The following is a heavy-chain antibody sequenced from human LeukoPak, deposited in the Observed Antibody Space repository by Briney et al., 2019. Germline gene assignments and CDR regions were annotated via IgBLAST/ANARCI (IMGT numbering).Heavy chain of an antibody. J-gene: IGHJ5*02. CDR2: IKQDGSEK. Sequence: PGGSLRLSCAASGFTFSSYWMSWVRQAPGKGLEWVANIKQDGSEKYYVDSVKGRFTISRDNAKNSLYLQMNSLRAEDTAVYYCARLQDYDFWSGYYRKYNWFDPWGQGTLVTVSS. CDR1: GFTFSSYW. D-gene: IGHD3-3*01. V-gene: IGHV3-7*01. CDR3: ARLQDYDFWSGYYRKYNWFDP.